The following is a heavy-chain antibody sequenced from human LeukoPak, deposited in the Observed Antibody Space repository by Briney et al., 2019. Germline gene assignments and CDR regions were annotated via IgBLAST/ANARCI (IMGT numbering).Heavy chain of an antibody. CDR1: GYTFTSYA. CDR2: INAGNGNT. CDR3: ARDGYGSGSYADY. Sequence: GASVKVSCKASGYTFTSYAMHWVRQAPGQRLEWMGWINAGNGNTKYSQKFQGSVTITRDTSASTAYMELSSLRSEDTAVYYCARDGYGSGSYADYWGQGTLVTVSS. D-gene: IGHD3-10*01. J-gene: IGHJ4*02. V-gene: IGHV1-3*01.